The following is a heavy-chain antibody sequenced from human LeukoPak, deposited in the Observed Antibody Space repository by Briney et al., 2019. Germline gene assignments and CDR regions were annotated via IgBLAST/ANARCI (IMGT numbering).Heavy chain of an antibody. Sequence: ASVKVSCKASGYTFTDYYMHWVRQAPGQGLEWMGWISPNSGGTNYAQKFQGRVAMTRDKSISTAYMELSSLRSEDTAVYYCASAGYGSGVRGLNYWGQGTLVTVSS. CDR2: ISPNSGGT. V-gene: IGHV1-2*02. CDR3: ASAGYGSGVRGLNY. J-gene: IGHJ4*02. CDR1: GYTFTDYY. D-gene: IGHD3-10*01.